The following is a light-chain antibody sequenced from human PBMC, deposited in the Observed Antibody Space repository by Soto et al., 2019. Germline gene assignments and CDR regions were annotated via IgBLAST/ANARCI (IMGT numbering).Light chain of an antibody. CDR1: QSISSY. J-gene: IGKJ1*01. V-gene: IGKV1-39*01. CDR2: AAS. Sequence: GDRVTNPCLVSQSISSYLNWYQQKPGKAPKLLIYAASSLQSGVPSRFSGSGSGTDFTLTISSLQPEDFATYYCQQSYSTPPWPFGQGTKV. CDR3: QQSYSTPPWP.